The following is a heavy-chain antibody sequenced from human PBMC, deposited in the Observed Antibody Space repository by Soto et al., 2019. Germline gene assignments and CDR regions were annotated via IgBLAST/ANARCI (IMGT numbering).Heavy chain of an antibody. CDR2: IYYSGST. Sequence: QVQLQESGPGLTRPSETLSLTCTVSGASVSNGFYYWTWIRQSPVKGLEWIGNIYYSGSTEYNPSLTSRVTISVDLSKNRFSLRLSSVTTADTALYYCARTTAVPNTLRSRYFFDYWGQGTLVTVSS. D-gene: IGHD4-17*01. CDR1: GASVSNGFYY. V-gene: IGHV4-61*01. CDR3: ARTTAVPNTLRSRYFFDY. J-gene: IGHJ4*02.